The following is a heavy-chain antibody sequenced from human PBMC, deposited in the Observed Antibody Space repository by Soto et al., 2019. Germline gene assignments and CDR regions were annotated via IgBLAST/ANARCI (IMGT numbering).Heavy chain of an antibody. V-gene: IGHV3-48*02. J-gene: IGHJ4*02. CDR3: ARRGYTDY. D-gene: IGHD5-18*01. CDR2: ISSSSSTI. Sequence: EVQLVESGGGLVQPGGSLRLSCAASGFTFSSYSMNWVRQAPGKGLEWVSYISSSSSTIYYADSVKCRFTISRANAKNPLYLQMNSLRDEDTAVYYCARRGYTDYWGQGILVTVSS. CDR1: GFTFSSYS.